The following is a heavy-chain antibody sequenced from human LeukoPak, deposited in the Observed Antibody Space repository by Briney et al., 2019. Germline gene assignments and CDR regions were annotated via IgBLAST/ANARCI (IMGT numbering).Heavy chain of an antibody. J-gene: IGHJ4*02. CDR1: GGTFSSYA. CDR3: ARDPFPGQWLVLGYFDY. CDR2: IIPIFGTA. D-gene: IGHD6-19*01. V-gene: IGHV1-69*05. Sequence: GASVKVSCKASGGTFSSYAISWVRQAPGQGLEWMGRIIPIFGTANYAQKFQGRVTITTDESTSTAYMELSSLRSEDTAVYYCARDPFPGQWLVLGYFDYWGQGTLFTVSS.